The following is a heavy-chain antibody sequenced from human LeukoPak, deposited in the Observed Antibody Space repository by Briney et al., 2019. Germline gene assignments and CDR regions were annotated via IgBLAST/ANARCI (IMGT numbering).Heavy chain of an antibody. CDR3: ARAGITMVRGVIAAFDI. J-gene: IGHJ3*02. Sequence: SETLSLTCTVSGGSISSYYWSWIRQPPGKGLEWIGYIYYSGSTNYNPSLKSRVTISVDTSKNQFSLKLSSVTAADTAVYYCARAGITMVRGVIAAFDIWGQGTMVTVSS. V-gene: IGHV4-59*01. CDR1: GGSISSYY. D-gene: IGHD3-10*01. CDR2: IYYSGST.